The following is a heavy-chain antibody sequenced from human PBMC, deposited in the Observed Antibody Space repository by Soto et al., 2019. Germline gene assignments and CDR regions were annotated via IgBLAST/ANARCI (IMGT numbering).Heavy chain of an antibody. J-gene: IGHJ4*02. CDR3: ARATYSSTLTDVTRVDY. CDR2: IIPIYGQT. V-gene: IGHV1-69*13. CDR1: GGTFSSYA. D-gene: IGHD2-21*02. Sequence: SVKVSCKASGGTFSSYAISWVRQAPGQGLEWMGGIIPIYGQTNYAQKFQGRVTITADESTSTAYMELRSLRSDDTAVYYCARATYSSTLTDVTRVDYWGQGTLVTVSS.